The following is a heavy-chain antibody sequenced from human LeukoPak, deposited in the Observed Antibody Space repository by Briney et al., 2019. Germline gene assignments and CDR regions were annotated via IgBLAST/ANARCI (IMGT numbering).Heavy chain of an antibody. Sequence: GGSLRLSCAASEFTFSSYGMHWVRQAPGKGLEWVAVISYDGSNKYYADSVKGRFTISRDNSKNTLYLQMNSLRAEDTAVYYCAKNHYYGSGSYYYYYGMDVWGKGTTVTVSS. V-gene: IGHV3-30*18. J-gene: IGHJ6*04. D-gene: IGHD3-10*01. CDR1: EFTFSSYG. CDR2: ISYDGSNK. CDR3: AKNHYYGSGSYYYYYGMDV.